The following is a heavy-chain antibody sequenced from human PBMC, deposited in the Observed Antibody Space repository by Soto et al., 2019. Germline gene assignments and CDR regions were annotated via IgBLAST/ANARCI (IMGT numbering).Heavy chain of an antibody. D-gene: IGHD6-19*01. CDR3: ARDCAGYSSGWYQRGGFDY. CDR2: IWYDGSNK. CDR1: GFTFSSYG. V-gene: IGHV3-33*01. Sequence: QVQLVESGGGVVQPGRSLRLSCEASGFTFSSYGMHWVRQAPGKGLEWVAVIWYDGSNKYHADSVKGRFTISRDNSKKPRDLKMNGRRAEGTAVYYCARDCAGYSSGWYQRGGFDYWGQGTLVTVSS. J-gene: IGHJ4*02.